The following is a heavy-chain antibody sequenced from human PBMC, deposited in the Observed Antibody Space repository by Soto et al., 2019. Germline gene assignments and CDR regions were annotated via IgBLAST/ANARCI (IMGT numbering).Heavy chain of an antibody. V-gene: IGHV3-23*01. CDR3: ATDGDYDSSGYPSDY. CDR2: ISGSGGST. Sequence: GSLRLSCAASGFTFSSYAMSWVRQAPGKGLEWVSAISGSGGSTYYADSVKGRFTISRDNSKNTLYLQMNSLRAEDTAEYYCATDGDYDSSGYPSDYWGQGTLVTVSS. J-gene: IGHJ4*02. CDR1: GFTFSSYA. D-gene: IGHD3-22*01.